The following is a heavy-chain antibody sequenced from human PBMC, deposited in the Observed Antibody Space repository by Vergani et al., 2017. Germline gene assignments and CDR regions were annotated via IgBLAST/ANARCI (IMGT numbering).Heavy chain of an antibody. V-gene: IGHV3-30-3*01. Sequence: QVQLVESGGGVVQPGMSLRLSCAASGFTFSSYAMHWVRQAPGKGLEWVAVISYDGSNKYYADSVKGRFTISRDNSKNTLYLQMNSLRAEDTAVYYCARGASGDYVSSFDYWGQGTLVTVSS. J-gene: IGHJ4*02. D-gene: IGHD4-17*01. CDR3: ARGASGDYVSSFDY. CDR2: ISYDGSNK. CDR1: GFTFSSYA.